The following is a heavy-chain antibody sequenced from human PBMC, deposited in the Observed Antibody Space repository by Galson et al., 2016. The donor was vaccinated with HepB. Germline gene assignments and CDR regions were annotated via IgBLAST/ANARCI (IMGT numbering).Heavy chain of an antibody. D-gene: IGHD2-2*01. Sequence: SLRLSCAASGFTFSSYAMHWVRQAPGKGLEWVAVISYDGSNKNYADSVKGRFTISRDSSKNTLYLQMNSLRAEDTAVYYCARDGLYCGSTSCYLDVWGQGTTVTVSS. CDR2: ISYDGSNK. J-gene: IGHJ6*02. CDR1: GFTFSSYA. CDR3: ARDGLYCGSTSCYLDV. V-gene: IGHV3-30*04.